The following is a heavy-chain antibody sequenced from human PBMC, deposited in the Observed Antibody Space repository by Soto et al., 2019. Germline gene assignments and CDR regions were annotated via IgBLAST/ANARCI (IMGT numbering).Heavy chain of an antibody. CDR2: INHSGST. CDR1: GGSFSGYY. Sequence: SETLSLTCAVYGGSFSGYYWSWIRQPPGKGLEWTGEINHSGSTNYNPSLKSRVTISVDTSKNQFSLKLSSVTAADTAVYYCASFRREKFTVTTTGYYYYYMDVWGKGTTVTVSS. D-gene: IGHD4-4*01. V-gene: IGHV4-34*01. CDR3: ASFRREKFTVTTTGYYYYYMDV. J-gene: IGHJ6*03.